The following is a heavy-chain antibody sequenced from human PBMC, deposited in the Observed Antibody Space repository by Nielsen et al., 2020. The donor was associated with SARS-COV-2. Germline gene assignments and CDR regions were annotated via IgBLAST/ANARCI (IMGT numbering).Heavy chain of an antibody. Sequence: SETLSLTCTVSGGSISSGDYYWSWIRQPPGKGLEWIGESNQSGDTNYNPSLKSRVSISVDTSKNQVFLKVKSVTAADTAVYYCARPLRRDSSGEGFDYWGQGSLVTVSS. V-gene: IGHV4-39*07. J-gene: IGHJ4*02. CDR3: ARPLRRDSSGEGFDY. CDR2: SNQSGDT. D-gene: IGHD6-19*01. CDR1: GGSISSGDYY.